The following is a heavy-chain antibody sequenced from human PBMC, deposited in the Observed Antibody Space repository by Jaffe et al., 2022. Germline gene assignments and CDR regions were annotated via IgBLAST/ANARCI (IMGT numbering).Heavy chain of an antibody. CDR3: ARDGGSEGAAVVGDDLDY. Sequence: QVQLVQSGAEVKKPGASVKVSCKASGYTFTSYYIHWVRQAPGQGLEWMGVINPSDGSTSDAQKFQGRVTMTRDTSTSTLYMELNSLRSEDKATYYCARDGGSEGAAVVGDDLDYWGQGTLVTVSS. CDR1: GYTFTSYY. D-gene: IGHD5-18*01. CDR2: INPSDGST. J-gene: IGHJ4*02. V-gene: IGHV1-46*01.